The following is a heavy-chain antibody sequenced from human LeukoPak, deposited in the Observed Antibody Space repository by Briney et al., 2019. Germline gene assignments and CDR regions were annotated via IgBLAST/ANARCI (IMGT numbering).Heavy chain of an antibody. D-gene: IGHD7-27*01. CDR1: GCTFGSYA. CDR2: ASGGGT. CDR3: ANGWGSGLYFDL. J-gene: IGHJ2*01. V-gene: IGHV3-23*01. Sequence: GGSLRLSCTASGCTFGSYAMSWVRQAPGKGLEWVSVASGGGTYYAYSVTGLFTISRDNSKNTLYLHMNSLRAEDTAVYFCANGWGSGLYFDLWGRGTLVTVSS.